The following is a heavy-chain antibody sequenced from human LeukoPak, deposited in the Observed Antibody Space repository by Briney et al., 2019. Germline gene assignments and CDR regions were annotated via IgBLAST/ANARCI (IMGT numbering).Heavy chain of an antibody. Sequence: ASVKVSCKASGYTLTSYYLNCVRQAPGQGLEWMAIVNPSGGSTSHAQKFQGRVTMTRDTSANTIYMELSGLRSEDTAVYYCASVYKHAMDVWGQGTTVIVSS. V-gene: IGHV1-46*01. J-gene: IGHJ6*02. CDR1: GYTLTSYY. CDR2: VNPSGGST. CDR3: ASVYKHAMDV. D-gene: IGHD5-24*01.